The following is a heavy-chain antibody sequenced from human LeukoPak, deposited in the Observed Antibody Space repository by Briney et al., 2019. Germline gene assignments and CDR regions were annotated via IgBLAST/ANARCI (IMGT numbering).Heavy chain of an antibody. CDR2: IKQDGSEK. CDR1: GFTFSSYW. Sequence: AGGSLRLSCAASGFTFSSYWMSWVRQAPGKGLEWVANIKQDGSEKYYVDSVKGRFTISRDNAKNSLYLQMNSLRAEDTAVYYCAQIYTAGATTIDYWGQGTLLTVSS. D-gene: IGHD1-26*01. CDR3: AQIYTAGATTIDY. V-gene: IGHV3-7*01. J-gene: IGHJ4*02.